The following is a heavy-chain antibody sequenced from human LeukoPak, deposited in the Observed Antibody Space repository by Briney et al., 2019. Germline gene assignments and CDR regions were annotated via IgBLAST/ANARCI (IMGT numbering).Heavy chain of an antibody. J-gene: IGHJ4*02. Sequence: GGSLRLSCAASGFTLSSYWTNWVRQAPGKGLEWGSVIYSGDNTYYADSVKGRFTISRDNSKNTVYLQMNSLRAEDTAVYYCASGRGLGKFDYWGQGTLVTVSS. CDR3: ASGRGLGKFDY. CDR1: GFTLSSYW. CDR2: IYSGDNT. V-gene: IGHV3-53*01. D-gene: IGHD7-27*01.